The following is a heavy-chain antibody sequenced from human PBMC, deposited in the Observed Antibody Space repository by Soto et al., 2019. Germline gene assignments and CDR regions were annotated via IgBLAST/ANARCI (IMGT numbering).Heavy chain of an antibody. V-gene: IGHV4-59*08. J-gene: IGHJ1*01. CDR3: ARYQQYFQH. CDR2: IYYTGST. Sequence: SETLSLTCTVSGGSISSYYWSWIRQPPGKGLEWIGYIYYTGSTNYNPSLKSRVTISVDTSKNQFSLKLTSVTAADTAVYYCARYQQYFQHWSQGTLVTVSS. CDR1: GGSISSYY.